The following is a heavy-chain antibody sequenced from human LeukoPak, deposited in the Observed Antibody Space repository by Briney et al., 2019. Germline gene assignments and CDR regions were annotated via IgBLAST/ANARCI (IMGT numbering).Heavy chain of an antibody. V-gene: IGHV3-48*04. J-gene: IGHJ4*02. CDR3: ARITQGFGEFIDY. D-gene: IGHD3-10*01. CDR1: GFTFSSYS. Sequence: GGSLRLSCAASGFTFSSYSMNWVRQAPGKGLEWVSYISSSSSTIYYADSVKGRFTISRDNAKNSLYLQMNSLRAEDTAVYYCARITQGFGEFIDYWGQGTLVTVSS. CDR2: ISSSSSTI.